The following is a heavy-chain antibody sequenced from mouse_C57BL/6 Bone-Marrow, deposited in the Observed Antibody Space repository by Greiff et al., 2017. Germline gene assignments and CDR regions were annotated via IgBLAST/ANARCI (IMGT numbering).Heavy chain of an antibody. V-gene: IGHV2-4*01. CDR2: IWSGGST. Sequence: QVQLQQSGPGLVQPSQSLSITCTVSGFSLTSSGVHWVRQPPGKGLEWLGVIWSGGSTDYNAAFISRLSISKDNSKSQVFFKMNSLQADDTAIYYCAKTPVYYYGSSPGAMDYWGQGTSVTVSS. D-gene: IGHD1-1*01. J-gene: IGHJ4*01. CDR3: AKTPVYYYGSSPGAMDY. CDR1: GFSLTSSG.